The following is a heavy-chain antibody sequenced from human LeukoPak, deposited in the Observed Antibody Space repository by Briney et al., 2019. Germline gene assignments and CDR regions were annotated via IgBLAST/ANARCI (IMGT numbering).Heavy chain of an antibody. J-gene: IGHJ4*02. Sequence: GGSLRLSCAASGFIVGTNYVSWVRQPPGKGLEWVSVIYSDGSRYYADPVKGRFTISSDNSKNTLYLQMSSLRPEDTAVYYCTDTLAGWGQGTLVTVSS. D-gene: IGHD5-18*01. CDR3: TDTLAG. CDR1: GFIVGTNY. CDR2: IYSDGSR. V-gene: IGHV3-53*05.